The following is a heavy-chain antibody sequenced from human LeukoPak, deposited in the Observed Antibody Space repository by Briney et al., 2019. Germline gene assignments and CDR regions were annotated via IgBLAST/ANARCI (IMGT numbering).Heavy chain of an antibody. Sequence: PSETLSLTCTVSGGSIRSSDYYWGWIRLPPGKGLEWIGSIYYSGNTNYNPSLKSRVTISVDTSKNQFSLKLSSVTAADTAVYYCARGHRSMIHPYFDYWGQGTLVTVSS. V-gene: IGHV4-39*07. J-gene: IGHJ4*02. D-gene: IGHD3-16*01. CDR1: GGSIRSSDYY. CDR3: ARGHRSMIHPYFDY. CDR2: IYYSGNT.